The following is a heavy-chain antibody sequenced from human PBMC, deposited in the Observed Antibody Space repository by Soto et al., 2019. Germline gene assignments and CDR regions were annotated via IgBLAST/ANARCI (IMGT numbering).Heavy chain of an antibody. J-gene: IGHJ6*02. CDR3: AKATQLVVAHYPAPDGMDV. CDR2: ISYDGSNK. V-gene: IGHV3-30*18. D-gene: IGHD3-22*01. Sequence: GGSLRLSCAASGFTFSSYGMHWVRQAPGKGLEWVAVISYDGSNKYYADSVKGRFTISRDNSKNTLYLQMNSLRAEDTAVYYCAKATQLVVAHYPAPDGMDVWGQGTTVTVSS. CDR1: GFTFSSYG.